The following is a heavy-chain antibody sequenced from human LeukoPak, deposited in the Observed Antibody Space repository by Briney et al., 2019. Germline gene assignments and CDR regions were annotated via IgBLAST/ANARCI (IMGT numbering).Heavy chain of an antibody. J-gene: IGHJ2*01. V-gene: IGHV4-34*01. CDR2: INHSGST. CDR1: GGSFSGYY. Sequence: PSETLSLTCAVYGGSFSGYYWSWIRQPPGKGLEWIGEINHSGSTNYNPSLKSRVTISVDTSKNQFSLKLSSVTAADTAVYYCAREVGGYNSDWYFDLWGRGTLVTVSS. CDR3: AREVGGYNSDWYFDL. D-gene: IGHD5-24*01.